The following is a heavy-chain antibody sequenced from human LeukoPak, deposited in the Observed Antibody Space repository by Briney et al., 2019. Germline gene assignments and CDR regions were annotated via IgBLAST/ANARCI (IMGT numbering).Heavy chain of an antibody. CDR3: ARDPFITMVRGVTPYYGMDV. CDR1: GGSISSGDYY. CDR2: IYYSGST. D-gene: IGHD3-10*01. J-gene: IGHJ6*02. Sequence: SETLSLTCTVSGGSISSGDYYWSWIRQPPGKGLEWIGYIYYSGSTYYNPSLKSRVSISLDTSKNQLSLKLSSVTAADTAVYYCARDPFITMVRGVTPYYGMDVWGQGTTVTVSS. V-gene: IGHV4-30-4*01.